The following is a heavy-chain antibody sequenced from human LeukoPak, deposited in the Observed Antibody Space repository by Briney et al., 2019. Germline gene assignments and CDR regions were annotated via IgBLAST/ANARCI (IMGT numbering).Heavy chain of an antibody. CDR3: ARGYCSSTSCYKFDY. J-gene: IGHJ4*02. Sequence: GSLRLSCAASGFTVSSNYMSWVRQAPGKGLEWVSVIYSGGSTYYADSVKGRFTISRDNSKNTLYLQMNSLRAEDTAVYYCARGYCSSTSCYKFDYWGQGTLVTVSS. CDR1: GFTVSSNY. D-gene: IGHD2-2*02. V-gene: IGHV3-66*01. CDR2: IYSGGST.